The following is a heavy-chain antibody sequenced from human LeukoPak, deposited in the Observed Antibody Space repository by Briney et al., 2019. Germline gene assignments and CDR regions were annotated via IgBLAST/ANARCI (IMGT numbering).Heavy chain of an antibody. J-gene: IGHJ3*02. V-gene: IGHV3-48*01. Sequence: PGGTLRLSSAASGFTFNSYSMNWVPQAPGKGLELVSYIISSSSTKYYADPVKGRFTISRDNAKNSLYLQMNSLRAEDTAVYYCARESGSITDIWGQGTMVTVSS. CDR1: GFTFNSYS. D-gene: IGHD3-10*01. CDR3: ARESGSITDI. CDR2: IISSSSTK.